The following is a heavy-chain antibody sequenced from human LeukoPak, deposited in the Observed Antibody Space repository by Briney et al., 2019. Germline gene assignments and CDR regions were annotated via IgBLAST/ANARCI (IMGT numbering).Heavy chain of an antibody. J-gene: IGHJ4*02. V-gene: IGHV4-38-2*01. CDR1: GYSISSGYY. D-gene: IGHD3-22*01. CDR3: ARIGYYDSSGYPDY. CDR2: IYHSGST. Sequence: SETLSLTCAVSGYSISSGYYWGWIRQPPGKGLEWIGSIYHSGSTYYNPSLKSRVTISVDTSKNQFSLKLSSVTAADTAVYYCARIGYYDSSGYPDYWGQGTLVTVS.